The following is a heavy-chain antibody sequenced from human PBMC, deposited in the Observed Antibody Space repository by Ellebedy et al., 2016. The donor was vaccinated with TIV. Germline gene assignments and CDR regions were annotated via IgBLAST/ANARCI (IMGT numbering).Heavy chain of an antibody. D-gene: IGHD2-15*01. J-gene: IGHJ4*02. CDR3: ARGQVVVIL. CDR2: ISYDGSNK. Sequence: GESLKISCAASGFTFSSYAMHWVRQAPGKGLEWVAVISYDGSNKYYADSVKGRFTISRDNSKNTLYLQMNSLRAEDTAVYYCARGQVVVILWGQGTLVTVSS. V-gene: IGHV3-30-3*01. CDR1: GFTFSSYA.